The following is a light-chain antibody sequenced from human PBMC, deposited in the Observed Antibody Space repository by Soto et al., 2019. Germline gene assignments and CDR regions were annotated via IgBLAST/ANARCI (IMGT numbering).Light chain of an antibody. Sequence: EIVLTQSPATLSLSPGERATLSCLASQSVSTYLVWYQQKPGQAPRLLIYGASNRATGIPARFSGSGSGTDFTLTISSLEPEDFAVYYCQQRSSWSGITFGQGTRLEIK. CDR2: GAS. CDR3: QQRSSWSGIT. CDR1: QSVSTY. J-gene: IGKJ5*01. V-gene: IGKV3-11*01.